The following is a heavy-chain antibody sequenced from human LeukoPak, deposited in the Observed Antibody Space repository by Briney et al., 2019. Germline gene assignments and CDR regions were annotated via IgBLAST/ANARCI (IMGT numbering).Heavy chain of an antibody. CDR2: IYSSGSI. CDR1: GGSISNYY. CDR3: ARGGIYSSGWMDASDI. Sequence: SETLSLTCTVSGGSISNYYWTWIRQPAGKGLEWIGRIYSSGSIAYNPSLKSRVTMSVDTSKNQFSLKLRSVTAADTAVYYCARGGIYSSGWMDASDIWGQGTMVTVSS. J-gene: IGHJ3*02. V-gene: IGHV4-4*07. D-gene: IGHD6-19*01.